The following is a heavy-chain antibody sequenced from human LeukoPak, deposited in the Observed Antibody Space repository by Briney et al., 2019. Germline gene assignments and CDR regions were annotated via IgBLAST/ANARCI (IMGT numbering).Heavy chain of an antibody. V-gene: IGHV1-69*13. Sequence: SVKVSCKASGGTFTIYTISWVRHAPGQGLGWVGGIIPIFGTANYAQKFQGRVTTTADESTSTAYMELSSLRSDDTAVYYCAREPHSSSGYNYFDYWGQGTLVTVSS. D-gene: IGHD6-13*01. CDR2: IIPIFGTA. J-gene: IGHJ4*02. CDR3: AREPHSSSGYNYFDY. CDR1: GGTFTIYT.